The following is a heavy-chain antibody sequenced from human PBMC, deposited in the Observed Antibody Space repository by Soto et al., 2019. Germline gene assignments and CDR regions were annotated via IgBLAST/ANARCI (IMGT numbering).Heavy chain of an antibody. CDR3: AREPGVSSGWYVDH. J-gene: IGHJ5*02. V-gene: IGHV3-21*01. D-gene: IGHD6-19*01. CDR2: ITSSSSYI. CDR1: GFTFSSHS. Sequence: PGGSLRLSCAASGFTFSSHSMNWVRQAPGTGLEWVSSITSSSSYINYADSVKGRFTISRDNAKTSLYLQMNSLRAEDTAVYYCAREPGVSSGWYVDHWGQGTLVTVSS.